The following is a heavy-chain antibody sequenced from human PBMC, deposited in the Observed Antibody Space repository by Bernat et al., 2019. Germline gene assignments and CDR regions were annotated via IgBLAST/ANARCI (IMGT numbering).Heavy chain of an antibody. CDR1: GFTVSSNY. J-gene: IGHJ6*02. Sequence: EVQLVESGGGLVQPGGSLRLSCAASGFTVSSNYISWVRQAPGKGLEWVSVIYSGGSTYYATSVKGRFTISRDNSKNTLYLQMNSLRAEDTAVYYCARDIPPLLEWLLPNYYYYGMDVWGQGTTVTVSS. V-gene: IGHV3-66*01. D-gene: IGHD3-3*01. CDR2: IYSGGST. CDR3: ARDIPPLLEWLLPNYYYYGMDV.